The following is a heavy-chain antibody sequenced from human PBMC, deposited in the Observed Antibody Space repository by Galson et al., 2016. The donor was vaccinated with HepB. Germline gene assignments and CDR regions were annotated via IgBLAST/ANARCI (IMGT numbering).Heavy chain of an antibody. J-gene: IGHJ4*01. Sequence: SLRLSCAGSGFAFGDYIINWARQAPGQGLEWVGFIKNKGDGGTTEYAASVAGRFTISRDDSKSIAYLQMNSLRTEDTAIYYCFSGHYSHFWGHGTPGPVSS. CDR3: FSGHYSHF. V-gene: IGHV3-49*04. CDR2: IKNKGDGGTT. D-gene: IGHD1-26*01. CDR1: GFAFGDYI.